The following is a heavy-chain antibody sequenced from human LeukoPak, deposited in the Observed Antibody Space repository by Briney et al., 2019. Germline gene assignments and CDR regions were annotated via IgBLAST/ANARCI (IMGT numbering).Heavy chain of an antibody. CDR2: INRGGSRT. V-gene: IGHV3-74*01. D-gene: IGHD5-18*01. J-gene: IGHJ4*02. CDR3: ARGGSDTAMAHDY. Sequence: GGSLRLSCAASGFTFSNHWMHWVRQAPGRGLMWVSRINRGGSRTDYADSVKGRFTISRDDAKNTLYLQLNSLRAEDTAVYFCARGGSDTAMAHDYWGQGTLVTVSS. CDR1: GFTFSNHW.